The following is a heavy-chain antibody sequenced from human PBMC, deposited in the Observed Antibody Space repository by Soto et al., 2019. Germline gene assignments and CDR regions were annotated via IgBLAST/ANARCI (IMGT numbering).Heavy chain of an antibody. CDR2: INHSGST. CDR1: GGSFSGYY. D-gene: IGHD2-15*01. V-gene: IGHV4-34*01. CDR3: ARHGYCSGGSCYKRYDY. Sequence: QVQLQQWGAGLLKPSETLSLTCAVYGGSFSGYYWSWIRQPPGKGLEWLGEINHSGSTNYHPSLKSRVTISVDTSKNQFSLKLSSVTAADTAVYYCARHGYCSGGSCYKRYDYWGQGTLVTVSS. J-gene: IGHJ4*02.